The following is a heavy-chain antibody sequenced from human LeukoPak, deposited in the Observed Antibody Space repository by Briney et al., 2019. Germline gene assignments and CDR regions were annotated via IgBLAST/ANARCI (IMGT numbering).Heavy chain of an antibody. CDR1: GFTFSSYE. Sequence: LRLSCAASGFTFSSYEMNWVRQAPGKGLEWIGEINHSGSTNYNPSLKSRVTISVDTSKNQFSLKLSSVTAADTAVYYCARQGGRGVIFHWGQGTLVTVSS. J-gene: IGHJ4*02. CDR2: INHSGST. V-gene: IGHV4-34*01. CDR3: ARQGGRGVIFH. D-gene: IGHD3-10*01.